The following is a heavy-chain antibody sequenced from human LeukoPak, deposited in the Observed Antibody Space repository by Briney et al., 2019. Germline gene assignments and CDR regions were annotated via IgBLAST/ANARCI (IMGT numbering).Heavy chain of an antibody. D-gene: IGHD4-17*01. V-gene: IGHV3-48*01. CDR2: ISSSSTI. CDR3: ARDGGDYGDYFFDY. Sequence: GGSLRLSCAASGFTFSSYSMNWVRQAPGKGLEWVSYISSSSTIYYADSVKGRFTISRDNAKNSLYLQMNSLRAEDTAVYYCARDGGDYGDYFFDYWGQGTLVTVSS. CDR1: GFTFSSYS. J-gene: IGHJ4*02.